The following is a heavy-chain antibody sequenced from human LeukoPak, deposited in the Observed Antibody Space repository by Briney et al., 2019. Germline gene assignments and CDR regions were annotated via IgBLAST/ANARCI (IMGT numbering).Heavy chain of an antibody. CDR2: INPNNGGT. Sequence: APVKVSCKTSGYNFIGYYIHWVRQAPGQGLEWMGRINPNNGGTNYAQRFQGRVTMTRDTSISTAYMDLSSLGSDDTAVYYCAREGERSGYQPFDYWGQGTLVTVSS. J-gene: IGHJ4*02. V-gene: IGHV1-2*06. D-gene: IGHD3-22*01. CDR1: GYNFIGYY. CDR3: AREGERSGYQPFDY.